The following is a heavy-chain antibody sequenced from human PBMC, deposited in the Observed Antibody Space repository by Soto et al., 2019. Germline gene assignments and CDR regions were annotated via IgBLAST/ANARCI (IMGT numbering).Heavy chain of an antibody. D-gene: IGHD3-10*01. J-gene: IGHJ3*02. CDR1: GGSISSYY. Sequence: SETLSLTCTVSGGSISSYYCCWIRQPPDKGLGRIWYIYYSGSTYYNPSLKSRVTISVDTSKNQFSLKLSSVTAAVTAVYYCASPGGGYGSGSYWGKQGDAFDIWGQGTMVTVSS. V-gene: IGHV4-59*12. CDR3: ASPGGGYGSGSYWGKQGDAFDI. CDR2: IYYSGST.